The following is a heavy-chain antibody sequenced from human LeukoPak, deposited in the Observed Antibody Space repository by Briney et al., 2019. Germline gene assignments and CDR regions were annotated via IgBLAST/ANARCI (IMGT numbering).Heavy chain of an antibody. CDR1: GFTFTNYA. CDR2: ISLSSTYI. V-gene: IGHV3-21*01. CDR3: ARDHEEGNYGMDV. Sequence: GESLRLSCAASGFTFTNYAFNWVRQAPGKGLEWVSSISLSSTYIYYADSVRGRFTISRDNAKNSLYLQMNSLRAEDTAVHYCARDHEEGNYGMDVWGQGTTVTVSS. D-gene: IGHD3-10*01. J-gene: IGHJ6*02.